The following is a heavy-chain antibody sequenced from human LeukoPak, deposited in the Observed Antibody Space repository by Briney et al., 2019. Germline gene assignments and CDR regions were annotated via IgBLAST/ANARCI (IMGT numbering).Heavy chain of an antibody. V-gene: IGHV4-39*07. J-gene: IGHJ4*02. CDR2: IYHSGST. CDR1: GGSISSGSYY. CDR3: ARELEVRGVIGFRLYDN. Sequence: SETLSLTCTVSGGSISSGSYYWSWIRQPPGKGLEWIGSIYHSGSTYYNPSLKSRGTISVDTSKNQFSLKLSSVTAADAAVYYCARELEVRGVIGFRLYDNWGQGTLVTISS. D-gene: IGHD3-10*01.